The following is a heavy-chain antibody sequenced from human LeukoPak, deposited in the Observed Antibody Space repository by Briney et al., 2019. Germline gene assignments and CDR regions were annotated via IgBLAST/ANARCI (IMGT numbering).Heavy chain of an antibody. CDR2: IYYSGST. J-gene: IGHJ4*02. V-gene: IGHV4-59*08. Sequence: SETLSLTCTVSGGSISSYYWSWIRQPPGKGLEWIGYIYYSGSTNYNPSLKSRVTIPVDTSKNQFSLKLSSVTAADTAVYYCARHIGLPRYPFDYWGQGTLVTVSS. CDR1: GGSISSYY. D-gene: IGHD3/OR15-3a*01. CDR3: ARHIGLPRYPFDY.